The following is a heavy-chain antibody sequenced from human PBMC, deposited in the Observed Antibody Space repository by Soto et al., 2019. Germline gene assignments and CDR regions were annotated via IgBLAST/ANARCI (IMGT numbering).Heavy chain of an antibody. Sequence: GGSLRLSCAASGFTFSDHYMDWVRQAPGKGLEWVGRTRNKANSYTTEYAASVKGRFTISRDDSKNSLYLQMNSLKTEDTAVYYCARETLYGDYYYGMDVWGQGTTVTV. D-gene: IGHD4-17*01. CDR3: ARETLYGDYYYGMDV. CDR1: GFTFSDHY. CDR2: TRNKANSYTT. V-gene: IGHV3-72*01. J-gene: IGHJ6*02.